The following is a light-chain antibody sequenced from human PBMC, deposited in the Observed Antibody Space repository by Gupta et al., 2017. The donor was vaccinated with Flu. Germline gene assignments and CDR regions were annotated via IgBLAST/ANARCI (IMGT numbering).Light chain of an antibody. CDR1: QGISSY. V-gene: IGKV1-9*01. CDR3: QQLNSYPRT. Sequence: IQLTQPPSFLSASVGDRVTITCRASQGISSYLAWYQQKPGKAPKLLIYAASTLQSVVPSRFSGSGSGTEFTLTISSLQPEDFATYYCQQLNSYPRTFGGGTKVEIK. CDR2: AAS. J-gene: IGKJ4*01.